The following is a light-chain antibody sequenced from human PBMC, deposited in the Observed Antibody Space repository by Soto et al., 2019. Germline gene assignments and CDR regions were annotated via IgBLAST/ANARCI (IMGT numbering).Light chain of an antibody. V-gene: IGLV2-23*01. CDR3: CSYVGSSTYV. Sequence: VLTQPASVSGSPGQSITISCTGTSSDVGTYNLVSWYQQHPGKAPKLMVYEGTKRPSGVSNRFSGSKSGNTASLTISGLQAEDEADYYCCSYVGSSTYVFGTGTKVTVL. J-gene: IGLJ1*01. CDR2: EGT. CDR1: SSDVGTYNL.